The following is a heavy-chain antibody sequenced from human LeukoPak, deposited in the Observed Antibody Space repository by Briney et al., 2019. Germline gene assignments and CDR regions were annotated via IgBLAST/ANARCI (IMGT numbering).Heavy chain of an antibody. CDR2: ISYDGSNK. V-gene: IGHV3-30*18. CDR1: GFTFSTYG. CDR3: AKALTHYYYYMDV. J-gene: IGHJ6*03. Sequence: GGSLRLSCAASGFTFSTYGMHWVRQAPGKGLEWVAVISYDGSNKYYADSVKGRFTISRDNSKNTLYVQMNSLRAEDTAVYYCAKALTHYYYYMDVRGKGTTVTISS.